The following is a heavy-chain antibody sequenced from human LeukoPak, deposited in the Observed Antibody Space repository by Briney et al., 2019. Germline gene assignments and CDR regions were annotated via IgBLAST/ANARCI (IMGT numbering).Heavy chain of an antibody. CDR2: ISSRGTTT. CDR3: ARDRGSNNYFDQ. Sequence: SGGSLRLSCLASGFTFRDYYMTWIRQAPGKGLEWISFISSRGTTTDYADSVKGRFTISRDNANSTLFLQMNSLRAEDTAVYYCARDRGSNNYFDQWGQGTLVTVSS. J-gene: IGHJ4*02. V-gene: IGHV3-11*01. CDR1: GFTFRDYY. D-gene: IGHD2-2*01.